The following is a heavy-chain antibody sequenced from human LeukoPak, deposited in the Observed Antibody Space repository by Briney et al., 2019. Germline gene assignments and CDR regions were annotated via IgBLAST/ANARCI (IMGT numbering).Heavy chain of an antibody. CDR1: GGSISGSSYY. D-gene: IGHD3-22*01. V-gene: IGHV4-39*07. CDR2: IYYSGST. CDR3: ARGRLDYYDSSGSYYFDY. J-gene: IGHJ4*02. Sequence: SETLSLTCTVSGGSISGSSYYWGWIRQPPGKGLEWIGSIYYSGSTYYNPSLKSRVTISVDTSKNQFSLKLSSVTAADTAVYYCARGRLDYYDSSGSYYFDYWGQGTLVTVSS.